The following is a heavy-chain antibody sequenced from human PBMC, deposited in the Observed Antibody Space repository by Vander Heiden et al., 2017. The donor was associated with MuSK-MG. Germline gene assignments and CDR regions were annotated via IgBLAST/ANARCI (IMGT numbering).Heavy chain of an antibody. Sequence: EVQLLESGGGLVQPGGSLRLSCAASGFTFSSYYMIWVRQAPGKGLEWVSAISGSGGSTYYADSVRGRFTISRDNSKNTLYLQMNSLRGEDMAVYYCAKYRDLTTVTMFDYWGQGTLVTVSS. CDR3: AKYRDLTTVTMFDY. CDR2: ISGSGGST. D-gene: IGHD4-17*01. J-gene: IGHJ4*02. CDR1: GFTFSSYY. V-gene: IGHV3-23*01.